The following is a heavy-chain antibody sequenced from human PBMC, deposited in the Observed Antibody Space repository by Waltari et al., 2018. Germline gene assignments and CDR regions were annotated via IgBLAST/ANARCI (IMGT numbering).Heavy chain of an antibody. Sequence: QVQLVQSGAEVKKPGASVKVSCKASGYTFTSYYMHWVRQAPGQGLEWMGIINPSGGSTSYAQKVQGRVTMTEDTSTDTAYMELSSLRSEDTAVYYCATVFDYVGAFDIWGQGTMVTVSS. V-gene: IGHV1-46*01. CDR2: INPSGGST. D-gene: IGHD4-17*01. CDR3: ATVFDYVGAFDI. CDR1: GYTFTSYY. J-gene: IGHJ3*02.